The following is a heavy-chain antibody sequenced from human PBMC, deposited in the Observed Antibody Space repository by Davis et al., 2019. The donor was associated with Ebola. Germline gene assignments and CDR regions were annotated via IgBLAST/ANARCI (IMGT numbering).Heavy chain of an antibody. D-gene: IGHD6-13*01. CDR2: INPNSGGT. CDR1: AYTFTGNY. CDR3: AREEVHSSSWYVSYYYGMDV. J-gene: IGHJ6*02. V-gene: IGHV1-2*02. Sequence: AASAKVFCKASAYTFTGNYMHWARQAPGQGLEWMGWINPNSGGTNYAQKLQGRVTMTTDTSTSTAYMELRSLRSDDTAVYYCAREEVHSSSWYVSYYYGMDVWGQGTTVTVSS.